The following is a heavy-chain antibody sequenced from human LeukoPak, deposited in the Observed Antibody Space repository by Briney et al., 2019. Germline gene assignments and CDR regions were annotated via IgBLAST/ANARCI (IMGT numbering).Heavy chain of an antibody. CDR3: ARSLYYYDSSGCSGY. CDR1: GYTFTDYY. CDR2: INPSGGST. Sequence: ASVKVSCKASGYTFTDYYMHWVRQAPGQGLEWMGIINPSGGSTSYAQKFQGRVTMTRDMSTSTVYMELSSLRSEDTAVYYCARSLYYYDSSGCSGYWGQGTLVTVSS. D-gene: IGHD3-22*01. J-gene: IGHJ4*02. V-gene: IGHV1-46*01.